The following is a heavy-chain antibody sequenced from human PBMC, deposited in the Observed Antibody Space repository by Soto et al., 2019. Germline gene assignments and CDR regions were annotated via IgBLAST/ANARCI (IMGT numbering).Heavy chain of an antibody. J-gene: IGHJ2*01. V-gene: IGHV6-1*01. CDR3: ARGSGGWTSWDCEL. Sequence: VPLQQSGPRLVKASQTLSVTCVISGDSVSSNSDAWNWIRQSPSRGLEWLGRTYCRSKWNNEYAVSVSSRIAIDSDTSKDQVSLQLKSVLPEDTAICFCARGSGGWTSWDCELWGRGTLVTV. CDR1: GDSVSSNSDA. CDR2: TYCRSKWNN. D-gene: IGHD6-19*01.